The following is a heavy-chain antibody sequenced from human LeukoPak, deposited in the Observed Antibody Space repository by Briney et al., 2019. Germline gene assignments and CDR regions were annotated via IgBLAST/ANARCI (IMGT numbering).Heavy chain of an antibody. CDR3: ARESSGLINYYMDV. CDR2: IYTSGST. D-gene: IGHD6-19*01. CDR1: GGSITSDGHS. Sequence: SETLSLTCTVSGGSITSDGHSWSWIRQPAGKGLEWIGRIYTSGSTNYNPSLKSRVTMSVDTSKNQFSLKLSSVTAADTAVYYCARESSGLINYYMDVWGKGTTVTVSS. J-gene: IGHJ6*03. V-gene: IGHV4-61*02.